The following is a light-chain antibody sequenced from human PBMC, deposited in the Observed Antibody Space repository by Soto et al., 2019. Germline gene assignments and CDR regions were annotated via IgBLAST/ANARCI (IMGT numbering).Light chain of an antibody. CDR2: SSS. Sequence: EIVLTQSPGTLSLSPGEIATLSCRASQSVSSSYLAWYQQKPGQAPRLLIYSSSTRAAGIPARFGGSGSGTEFTFSISSLQSEDFAVYYCQQYNNWPRTFGQGTKVDIK. J-gene: IGKJ1*01. CDR3: QQYNNWPRT. V-gene: IGKV3-15*01. CDR1: QSVSSSY.